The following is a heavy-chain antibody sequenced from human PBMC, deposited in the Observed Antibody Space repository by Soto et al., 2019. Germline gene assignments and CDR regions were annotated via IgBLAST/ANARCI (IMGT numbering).Heavy chain of an antibody. CDR3: AKDTTGWVAAAGTGYYYYGMDV. CDR2: ISGSGGST. CDR1: GFTFSSYA. V-gene: IGHV3-23*01. J-gene: IGHJ6*02. Sequence: GGSLRLSCAASGFTFSSYAMSWVRQAPGKGLEWVSAISGSGGSTYYADSVKGRFTISRDNSKNTLYLQMNSLRAEDTAVYYCAKDTTGWVAAAGTGYYYYGMDVWGQGTTVTVSS. D-gene: IGHD6-13*01.